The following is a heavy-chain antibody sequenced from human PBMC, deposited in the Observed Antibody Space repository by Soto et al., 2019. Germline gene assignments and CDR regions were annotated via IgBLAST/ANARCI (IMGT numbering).Heavy chain of an antibody. J-gene: IGHJ4*02. V-gene: IGHV4-4*02. D-gene: IGHD1-7*01. CDR2: IYRTGST. Sequence: TLSLTCAVSGGSVTSNNGWTWFRQPPGQGLEWIGEIYRTGSTNYNPSLKSRVTISLDKSENQFSLKVTSLTAADTAVYYCASRDPGTSVDYWGQGTLVTVSS. CDR1: GGSVTSNNG. CDR3: ASRDPGTSVDY.